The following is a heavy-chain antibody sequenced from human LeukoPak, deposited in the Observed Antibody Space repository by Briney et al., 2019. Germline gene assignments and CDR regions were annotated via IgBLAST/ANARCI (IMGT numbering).Heavy chain of an antibody. V-gene: IGHV4-4*07. CDR3: ARDVHSSNWYGSFDP. J-gene: IGHJ5*02. D-gene: IGHD6-13*01. CDR2: ISISGNT. Sequence: PSETLSLTCSVSGGSISGYFWNWIRQPAGMGLEWIGRISISGNTNYNPSLKSRVTVSVDTSKNQFSLKVTSVTAADTAVYYCARDVHSSNWYGSFDPWGQGTLVTVST. CDR1: GGSISGYF.